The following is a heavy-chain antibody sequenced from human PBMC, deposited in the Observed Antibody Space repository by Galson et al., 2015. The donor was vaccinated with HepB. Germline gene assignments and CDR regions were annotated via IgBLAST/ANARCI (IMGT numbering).Heavy chain of an antibody. J-gene: IGHJ3*02. Sequence: SLRLSCAASGFSFNNYVMGWVRQAPGKGLEWVSTISNSGVNTYYADSVRGRFTISRDNSENTLYLQMNSLRAEDTAVYYCARGRSAFDIWGQGTMVTVSS. V-gene: IGHV3-23*01. CDR3: ARGRSAFDI. CDR2: ISNSGVNT. CDR1: GFSFNNYV.